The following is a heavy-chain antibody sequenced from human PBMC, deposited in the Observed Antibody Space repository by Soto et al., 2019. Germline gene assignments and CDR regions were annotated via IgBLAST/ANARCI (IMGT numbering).Heavy chain of an antibody. CDR1: GGLFSSFA. Sequence: SVKVSCKDSGGLFSSFAISWVRQAPGQGLEWLGGIIPVFGTTNYAEKFQGRVTVTADESTNTAYTELSGLRSGDTAIYYCARGGGPYVWFNEFWGQGTLVTVS. V-gene: IGHV1-69*13. CDR2: IIPVFGTT. D-gene: IGHD3-16*01. CDR3: ARGGGPYVWFNEF. J-gene: IGHJ4*02.